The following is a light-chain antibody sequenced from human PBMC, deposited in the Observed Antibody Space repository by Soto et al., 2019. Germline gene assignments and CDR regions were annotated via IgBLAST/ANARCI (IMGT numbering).Light chain of an antibody. CDR1: SGDIGSYNR. J-gene: IGLJ1*01. CDR2: EVT. V-gene: IGLV2-14*01. CDR3: SSYPNINTRACV. Sequence: QSALTQPASVSGSPGQSITISCTGTSGDIGSYNRVSWYQQHPGKAPKLIIYEVTDRPSGVSNRFSGSKSGNTASLTISGLQAEDEAEYSCSSYPNINTRACVFGTGTKLTVL.